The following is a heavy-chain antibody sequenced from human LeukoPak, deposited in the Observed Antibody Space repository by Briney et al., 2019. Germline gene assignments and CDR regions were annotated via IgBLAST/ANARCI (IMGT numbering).Heavy chain of an antibody. CDR2: IYSSGST. CDR3: ARYSCTGGTCYYFDY. Sequence: SETLSLTCTVSGGSISSYYWSWIRQPPGKGPEWIGYIYSSGSTQYNPSLKSRVTISVDTSKNQFSLKLSSVTAADTAVYFCARYSCTGGTCYYFDYWGQGILVTVSS. CDR1: GGSISSYY. V-gene: IGHV4-59*01. D-gene: IGHD2-15*01. J-gene: IGHJ4*02.